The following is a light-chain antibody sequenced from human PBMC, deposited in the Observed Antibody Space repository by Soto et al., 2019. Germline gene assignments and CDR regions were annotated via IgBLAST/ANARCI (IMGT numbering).Light chain of an antibody. CDR2: EGS. Sequence: QSVLTQPASVSGSPGQSITISCTGTSSDVGSYNLVSWYQQHPGKAPKLMIYEGSKRPSGVSNRFSGSKSGNTASLTISGLQAEDEGDYYCCSYAGSRTYVFGTGTKVTVL. V-gene: IGLV2-23*01. J-gene: IGLJ1*01. CDR1: SSDVGSYNL. CDR3: CSYAGSRTYV.